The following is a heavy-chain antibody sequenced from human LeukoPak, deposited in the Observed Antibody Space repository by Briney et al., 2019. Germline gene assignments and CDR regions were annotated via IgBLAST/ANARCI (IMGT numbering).Heavy chain of an antibody. CDR1: GFTFSSYG. V-gene: IGHV3-30*02. CDR2: IRYDGSNK. J-gene: IGHJ3*02. Sequence: GGSLRLSCAASGFTFSSYGMHWVRQAPGKGLEWVAFIRYDGSNKYYADSVKGRFTISRDNSKNTLYLQMNSLRAEDTAVYYCARTSYESDAFDIWGQGTMVTVSS. CDR3: ARTSYESDAFDI. D-gene: IGHD2-2*01.